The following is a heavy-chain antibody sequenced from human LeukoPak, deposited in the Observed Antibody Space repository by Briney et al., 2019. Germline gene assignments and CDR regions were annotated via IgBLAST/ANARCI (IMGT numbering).Heavy chain of an antibody. CDR2: IIPIFGTA. V-gene: IGHV1-69*13. CDR3: ARGVIVGATTRYYFDY. D-gene: IGHD1-26*01. CDR1: GGTFSSYA. Sequence: GASVKVSCKASGGTFSSYAISWVRQAPGQGLEWMGGIIPIFGTANYAQKFQGRVTITADESTSTAYMELSSLRSEDTAVYYCARGVIVGATTRYYFDYWGQGTLVTVSS. J-gene: IGHJ4*02.